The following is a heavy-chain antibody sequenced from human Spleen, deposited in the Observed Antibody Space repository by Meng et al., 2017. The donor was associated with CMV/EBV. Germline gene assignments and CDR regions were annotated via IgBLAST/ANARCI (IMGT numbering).Heavy chain of an antibody. Sequence: GSLRLSCTVSGGSIRSSSYYWGWIRQPPGKGLEWIGTIFYSGTTYYNPSLKSRVTISEDTSKNQFSLNLSSLTAADTAVDYCARVREVVVVFTTLAYDIWGQGTMVTVSS. CDR3: ARVREVVVVFTTLAYDI. V-gene: IGHV4-39*07. J-gene: IGHJ3*02. CDR2: IFYSGTT. CDR1: GGSIRSSSYY. D-gene: IGHD2-15*01.